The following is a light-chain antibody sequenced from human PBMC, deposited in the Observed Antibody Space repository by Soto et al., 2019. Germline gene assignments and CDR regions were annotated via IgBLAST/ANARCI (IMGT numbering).Light chain of an antibody. CDR2: GAS. V-gene: IGKV3-20*01. Sequence: EIVLTQSPGTLSLSPGERATLSCSASQRVSSSYLAWYQQKPGQAPRLLIYGASSRATGIPDRFSGSGSGPDLTLTISRLETEDCAVYYCQQYGSSPLTFGGGTKVEIK. CDR3: QQYGSSPLT. J-gene: IGKJ4*01. CDR1: QRVSSSY.